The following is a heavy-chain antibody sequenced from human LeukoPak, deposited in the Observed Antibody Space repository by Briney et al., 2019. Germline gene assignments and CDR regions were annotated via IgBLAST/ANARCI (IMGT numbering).Heavy chain of an antibody. J-gene: IGHJ6*02. CDR3: ARGRKSSGRPYYYYYGMDV. Sequence: SETLSLTCTVSGGSISSYYWSWIRQPPGKGLEWIGYIYYSGSTNYNPSLKSRVTISVDTSKNQFSLKLSSVTAADTAVYYCARGRKSSGRPYYYYYGMDVWGQGTTVTVSS. V-gene: IGHV4-59*12. CDR2: IYYSGST. CDR1: GGSISSYY. D-gene: IGHD6-19*01.